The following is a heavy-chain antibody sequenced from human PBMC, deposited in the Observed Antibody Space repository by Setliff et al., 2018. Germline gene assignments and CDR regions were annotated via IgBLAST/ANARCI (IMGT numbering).Heavy chain of an antibody. D-gene: IGHD5-12*01. Sequence: QTGGSLRLSCAASGITFRNYGMNWVRQAPGKGLEWLSYISSSSSTIYYADSVKGRFTISRDNSKNSLYLHMNSLRAEDTAVYYCTRARDIAPTYYYMDVWGKGTTVTVSS. CDR2: ISSSSSTI. CDR1: GITFRNYG. V-gene: IGHV3-48*04. CDR3: TRARDIAPTYYYMDV. J-gene: IGHJ6*03.